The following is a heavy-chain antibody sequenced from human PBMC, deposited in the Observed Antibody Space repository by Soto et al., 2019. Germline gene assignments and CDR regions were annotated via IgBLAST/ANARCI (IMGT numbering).Heavy chain of an antibody. Sequence: QVQLVQSGAEVKKPGSSVKVSCKASGGTFSSYTIIWVRQAPGQGLEWMGRIIPILGIANYAQKFQGRVTITADKSTSTAYMELSSLRSEDTAVYYGATSMIVVDVTYYYGMDVWGQGTTVTVSS. D-gene: IGHD3-22*01. V-gene: IGHV1-69*02. CDR3: ATSMIVVDVTYYYGMDV. CDR2: IIPILGIA. J-gene: IGHJ6*02. CDR1: GGTFSSYT.